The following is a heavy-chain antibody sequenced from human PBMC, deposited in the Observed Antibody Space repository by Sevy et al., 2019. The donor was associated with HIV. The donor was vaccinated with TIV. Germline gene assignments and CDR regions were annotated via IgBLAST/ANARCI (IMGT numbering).Heavy chain of an antibody. V-gene: IGHV3-30*04. CDR1: GFTFSSYA. CDR3: ARGNAISHSSYGMDV. D-gene: IGHD3-3*02. Sequence: GGSLRLSCAASGFTFSSYAMHWVRQAPGKGLDWVAVISYNGGEKYYADSVKGRFTISRDNSKNTVFLQLNSLTTEDTAVYYCARGNAISHSSYGMDVWGQGTTVTVSS. J-gene: IGHJ6*02. CDR2: ISYNGGEK.